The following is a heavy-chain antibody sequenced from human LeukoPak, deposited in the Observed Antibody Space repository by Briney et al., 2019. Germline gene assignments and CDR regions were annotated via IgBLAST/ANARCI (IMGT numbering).Heavy chain of an antibody. CDR2: MNPNSGHT. V-gene: IGHV1-8*01. J-gene: IGHJ4*02. Sequence: ASVKVSCKASGYTFTSYDINWVRQAPGQGPEWLGWMNPNSGHTGYVQKFQGRVTMTRDTSIRTAYMELSSLRSEDTAVYYCARSRGGGGVSFDYWGQGTLVTVSS. D-gene: IGHD3-16*01. CDR3: ARSRGGGGVSFDY. CDR1: GYTFTSYD.